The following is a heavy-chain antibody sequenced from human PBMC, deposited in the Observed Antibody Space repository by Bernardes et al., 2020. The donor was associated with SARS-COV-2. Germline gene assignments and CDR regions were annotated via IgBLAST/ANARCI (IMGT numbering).Heavy chain of an antibody. Sequence: SETLSLTCAVYGGSFSGYYWSWIRQPPGKGLEWMGEINHNGSTNYNPSLKSRVTISVDTSKNQFSLKLSSVTAADTAVYYCAKLAGNSNNWFDPWGQGTLVTVSS. D-gene: IGHD3-10*01. J-gene: IGHJ5*02. CDR1: GGSFSGYY. CDR3: AKLAGNSNNWFDP. V-gene: IGHV4-34*01. CDR2: INHNGST.